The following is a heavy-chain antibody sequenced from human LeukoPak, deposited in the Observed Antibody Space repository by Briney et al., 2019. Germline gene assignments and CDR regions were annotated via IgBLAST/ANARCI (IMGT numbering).Heavy chain of an antibody. J-gene: IGHJ4*02. D-gene: IGHD3-22*01. CDR1: GFTFAIFS. CDR2: ICNSSSNI. Sequence: GGSLRLSCSPSGFTFAIFSMNEVPAPPGGGVEWVSSICNSSSNINYADSVTCRFTISRDNAKNPLYPQMNSLRAEDTAAYYCVRAVEYYYDSSGYAVDYWGQGTLVTVSS. CDR3: VRAVEYYYDSSGYAVDY. V-gene: IGHV3-21*01.